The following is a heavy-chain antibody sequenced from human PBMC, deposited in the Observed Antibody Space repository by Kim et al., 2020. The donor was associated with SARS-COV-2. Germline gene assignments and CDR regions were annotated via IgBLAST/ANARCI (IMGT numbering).Heavy chain of an antibody. Sequence: GGSLRLSCAASGFTFSSYAMSWVRQAPGKGLEWVAAISGSGGSTYYADSVKGRFTISIDNSKNTLYLQMNSLRAEETAVYYCAKPYDILTGYYHPYNWFDPWGQGTLVTVSS. V-gene: IGHV3-23*01. CDR2: ISGSGGST. J-gene: IGHJ5*02. CDR1: GFTFSSYA. D-gene: IGHD3-9*01. CDR3: AKPYDILTGYYHPYNWFDP.